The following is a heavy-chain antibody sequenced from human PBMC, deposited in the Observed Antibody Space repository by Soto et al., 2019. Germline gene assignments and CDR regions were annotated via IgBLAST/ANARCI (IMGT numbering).Heavy chain of an antibody. V-gene: IGHV1-46*03. J-gene: IGHJ6*03. CDR3: ARDPYSSGYLDYYYYYYMDV. D-gene: IGHD6-19*01. CDR1: GYTFTSYY. Sequence: ASVKVSCKASGYTFTSYYMHWVRQAPGQGLEWMGIINPSGGSTSYAQKFQGRVTMTRDTSTSTVYMELSSLRSEDTAVYYCARDPYSSGYLDYYYYYYMDVWGKGTTVTVSS. CDR2: INPSGGST.